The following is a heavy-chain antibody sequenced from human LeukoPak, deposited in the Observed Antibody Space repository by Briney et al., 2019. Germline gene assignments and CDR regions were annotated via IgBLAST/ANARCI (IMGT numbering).Heavy chain of an antibody. D-gene: IGHD5-12*01. V-gene: IGHV4-59*02. CDR3: ARESSVGYSGYDN. J-gene: IGHJ4*02. Sequence: PSETLSLTCTVSGGSVSDYYWSWIRQSPGKGLEWIGYIYYTGTSYNPSLKSRVTISADTSKNQFSLKLSSVTAADTAVYYCARESSVGYSGYDNWGQGTLVTVSS. CDR1: GGSVSDYY. CDR2: IYYTGT.